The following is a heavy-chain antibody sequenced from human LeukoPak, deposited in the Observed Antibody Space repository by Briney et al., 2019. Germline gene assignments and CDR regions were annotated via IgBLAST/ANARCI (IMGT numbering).Heavy chain of an antibody. V-gene: IGHV4-59*08. J-gene: IGHJ4*02. CDR3: VSPRGFSYGYFDY. CDR2: ISYSGST. CDR1: GGSISSYY. D-gene: IGHD5-18*01. Sequence: PSETLSLTCTVSGGSISSYYWSWIRQPPGKGLEWVGYISYSGSTSYNPSLKSRVTISLDTSKNQFSLTLGSVSATDTAVYYCVSPRGFSYGYFDYWGQGTLVTVSS.